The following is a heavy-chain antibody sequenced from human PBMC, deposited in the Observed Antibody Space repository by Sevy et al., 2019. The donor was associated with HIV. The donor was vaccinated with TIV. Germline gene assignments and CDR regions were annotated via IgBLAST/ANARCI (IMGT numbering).Heavy chain of an antibody. CDR1: GFTFSSYG. CDR2: ISYDGSNK. J-gene: IGHJ4*02. CDR3: AKDRTTGIAAAGTPFDY. V-gene: IGHV3-30*18. Sequence: GGSLRLSCAASGFTFSSYGMHWVRQAPGKGLERVAVISYDGSNKNYANTAKGRFTMSRENSKNTLYLQMDSLRAEDTAVYYCAKDRTTGIAAAGTPFDYWGQGTLVTVSS. D-gene: IGHD6-13*01.